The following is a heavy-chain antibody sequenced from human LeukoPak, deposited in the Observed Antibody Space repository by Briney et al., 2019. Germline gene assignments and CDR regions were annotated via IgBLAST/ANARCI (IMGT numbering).Heavy chain of an antibody. CDR3: ARVLTTLTKYERGTFDL. V-gene: IGHV4-4*02. J-gene: IGHJ4*02. CDR2: ISRRGST. CDR1: GGAISSSTW. Sequence: SETLSLTCAVSGGAISSSTWWSWVRPPPEKGLEWIGEISRRGSTNYNSSLKSRVTISIDKSTNHFSLSLSSVTAADTALYFCARVLTTLTKYERGTFDLWGRGTLVIFSS. D-gene: IGHD2/OR15-2a*01.